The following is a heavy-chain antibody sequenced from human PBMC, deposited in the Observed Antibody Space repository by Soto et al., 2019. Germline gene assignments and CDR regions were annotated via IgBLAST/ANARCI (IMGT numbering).Heavy chain of an antibody. V-gene: IGHV4-4*07. Sequence: SDTLSLTFTVSGGSISIFYWSWIRQPAGKGLEWIGRIYTSGSTNYNPSLKSRVTMSVDTSKNQFSLKLSSVTAADTAVYYCARAGAKYGDYHNWFDPWGQGTAAPVSS. D-gene: IGHD4-17*01. J-gene: IGHJ5*02. CDR3: ARAGAKYGDYHNWFDP. CDR1: GGSISIFY. CDR2: IYTSGST.